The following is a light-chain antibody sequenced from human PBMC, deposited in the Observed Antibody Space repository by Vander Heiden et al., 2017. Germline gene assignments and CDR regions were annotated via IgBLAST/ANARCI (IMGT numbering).Light chain of an antibody. CDR1: QGISKW. CDR2: QAS. Sequence: DIQMTRSPATLSASVGDRVTITCRASQGISKWLAWYQQKPGKAPKLLVYQASRLENGVPSRFSGGGSGTEFTLTISSLQPDDFATYFCQKYNGFPWTFGQGTKVEIK. J-gene: IGKJ1*01. CDR3: QKYNGFPWT. V-gene: IGKV1-5*03.